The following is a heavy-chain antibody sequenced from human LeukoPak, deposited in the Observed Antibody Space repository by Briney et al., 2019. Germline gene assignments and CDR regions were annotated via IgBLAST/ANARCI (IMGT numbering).Heavy chain of an antibody. Sequence: SETLSLTCTVSRGSISSYYWSWIRQPPGQGLEWIGYIYYSGSTNYNPSLKSRVAISVDTSKNHFSLNLSSVTAADTAVYYCAREGVSAATFDYWGQGTLVTVSS. CDR2: IYYSGST. CDR1: RGSISSYY. D-gene: IGHD6-13*01. J-gene: IGHJ4*02. V-gene: IGHV4-59*01. CDR3: AREGVSAATFDY.